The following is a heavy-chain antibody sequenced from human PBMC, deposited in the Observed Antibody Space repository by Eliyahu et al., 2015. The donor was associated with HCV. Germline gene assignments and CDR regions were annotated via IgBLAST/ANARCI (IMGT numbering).Heavy chain of an antibody. CDR1: GAXISSYY. Sequence: QVQLQESGPGLVRPSETLSLTCTVSGAXISSYYWSWIRQPPGKGLEWIAYIYYXGGTPYNPSLKSRVTVSLDTSKNQLSLKLSSVTAADTAIYYCASGGGGIAVAGTGGWFDPWGQGTLVTVSS. D-gene: IGHD6-19*01. J-gene: IGHJ5*02. CDR3: ASGGGGIAVAGTGGWFDP. V-gene: IGHV4-59*12. CDR2: IYYXGGT.